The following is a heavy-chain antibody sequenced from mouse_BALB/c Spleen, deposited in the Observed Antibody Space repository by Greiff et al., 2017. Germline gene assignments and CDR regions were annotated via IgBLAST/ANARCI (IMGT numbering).Heavy chain of an antibody. CDR2: INPYNDGT. CDR3: AREGPTAPFAY. Sequence: VQLQQSGPELVKPGASVKMSCKASGYTFTSYVMHWVKQKPGQGLEWIGYINPYNDGTKYNKKFKGKATLTSDKSSSTAYMELSSLTSEDSAVYYCAREGPTAPFAYWGQGTLVTVSA. J-gene: IGHJ3*01. D-gene: IGHD1-2*01. V-gene: IGHV1-14*01. CDR1: GYTFTSYV.